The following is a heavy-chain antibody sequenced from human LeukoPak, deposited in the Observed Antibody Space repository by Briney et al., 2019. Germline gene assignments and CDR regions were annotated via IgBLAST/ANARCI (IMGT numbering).Heavy chain of an antibody. CDR3: ARDRVGATRLMDV. Sequence: GGSLRLSCAASGFMFSNYWMSWVRQAPGKGLEWVANIKQDESEKYHVDSVKGRFTISRDNAKNSLYLQMNSLRAEDTALYHCARDRVGATRLMDVWGQGTTVTVSS. CDR1: GFMFSNYW. D-gene: IGHD1-26*01. V-gene: IGHV3-7*03. J-gene: IGHJ6*02. CDR2: IKQDESEK.